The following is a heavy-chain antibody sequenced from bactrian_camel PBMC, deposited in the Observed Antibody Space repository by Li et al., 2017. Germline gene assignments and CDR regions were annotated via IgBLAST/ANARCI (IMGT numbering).Heavy chain of an antibody. V-gene: IGHV3S53*01. J-gene: IGHJ4*01. CDR2: IDSDGTI. Sequence: HVQLVESGESSVQSGGTLRLSCTVPGNTGSTYSTGWFRQAPGKEREGVAAIDSDGTIKYADSVKGRFTISQDNAKSTLYLQMNSLKPEDTAMYYCAAARGSFTWWLTLLSPGRYNYWGQGTQVTVS. CDR1: GNTGSTYS. D-gene: IGHD7*01. CDR3: AAARGSFTWWLTLLSPGRYNY.